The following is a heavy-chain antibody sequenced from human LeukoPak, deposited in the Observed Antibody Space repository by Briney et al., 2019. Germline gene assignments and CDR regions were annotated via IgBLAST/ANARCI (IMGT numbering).Heavy chain of an antibody. CDR1: GFSFSSYW. V-gene: IGHV3-7*05. D-gene: IGHD5-18*01. J-gene: IGHJ4*02. CDR3: ASARGSNYGSLGD. CDR2: IKKDGSER. Sequence: GGSLRLSCGASGFSFSSYWMSWVRQAPGKGLEWVANIKKDGSERNFAESVKGRFTISRDNAKNSLYLQMNSLRVEDTAVYYCASARGSNYGSLGDWGQGTLVTVSS.